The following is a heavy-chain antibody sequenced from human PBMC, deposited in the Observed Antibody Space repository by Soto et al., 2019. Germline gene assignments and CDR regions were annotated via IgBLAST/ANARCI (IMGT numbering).Heavy chain of an antibody. Sequence: QVQLQESGPGLVKPSQTLSLTCTVSGGSISSGDYYWSWIRQPPGKGLEWIGYIYYSGSTYYNPSLKGRVXXXVXXSKNQFSLKLSSVTAADTAVYYCASLKLGYSTFDPWGQGTLVTVSS. CDR3: ASLKLGYSTFDP. J-gene: IGHJ5*02. D-gene: IGHD5-18*01. V-gene: IGHV4-30-4*01. CDR2: IYYSGST. CDR1: GGSISSGDYY.